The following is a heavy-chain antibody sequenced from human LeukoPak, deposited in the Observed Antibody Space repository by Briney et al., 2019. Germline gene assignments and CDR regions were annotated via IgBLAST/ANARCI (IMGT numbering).Heavy chain of an antibody. CDR1: GFTFSSYS. J-gene: IGHJ4*02. Sequence: GGSLRLSCAASGFTFSSYSMDWVRQAPGKGLEWVSTFSGSGGSTYYADSVKGRFSISRDNSKNTLYLQMNSLRDEDTAAYYCARSGLNRFDYWGQGTLVTVSS. D-gene: IGHD2-15*01. CDR3: ARSGLNRFDY. CDR2: FSGSGGST. V-gene: IGHV3-23*01.